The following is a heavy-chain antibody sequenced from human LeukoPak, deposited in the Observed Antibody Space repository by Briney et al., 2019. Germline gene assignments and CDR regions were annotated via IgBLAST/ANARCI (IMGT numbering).Heavy chain of an antibody. Sequence: GGSLRLSCAASGFTFDDYSMNWVRQAPGKGLEWVSSISSRSSYIFYADSVKGRFSISRDNSKNSLYLQMTSLRVEDTAVYYCVREITMSGGFDPWGQGTLVTVSS. CDR1: GFTFDDYS. D-gene: IGHD3-10*02. CDR2: ISSRSSYI. J-gene: IGHJ5*02. V-gene: IGHV3-21*06. CDR3: VREITMSGGFDP.